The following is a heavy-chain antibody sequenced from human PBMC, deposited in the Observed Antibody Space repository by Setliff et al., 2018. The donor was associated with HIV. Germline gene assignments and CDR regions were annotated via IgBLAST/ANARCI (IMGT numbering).Heavy chain of an antibody. CDR1: GGTLTNYV. CDR2: IIPILGIA. CDR3: ATATGYHDSGSLQN. J-gene: IGHJ4*02. Sequence: GASVKVSCKTSGGTLTNYVITWVRQAPGQGLEWMGGIIPILGIANYAQKFQGRVTITRDEFTNTGYMELSSLRSEDTAVYYCATATGYHDSGSLQNWGQGTLVTVSS. D-gene: IGHD3-10*01. V-gene: IGHV1-69*10.